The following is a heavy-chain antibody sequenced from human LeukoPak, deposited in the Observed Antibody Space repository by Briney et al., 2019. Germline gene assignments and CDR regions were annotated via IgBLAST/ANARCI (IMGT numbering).Heavy chain of an antibody. CDR3: ASNKTYYYDSSGYTDPFDY. J-gene: IGHJ4*02. Sequence: GGSLRLSCAASGFTFSSYAMHWVRQAPGKGLEWVAVISYDGSNKYYADSVKGRFTISRDNSKNTLYLQMNSLRAEDTAVYYCASNKTYYYDSSGYTDPFDYWGQGTLVTVSS. D-gene: IGHD3-22*01. CDR2: ISYDGSNK. CDR1: GFTFSSYA. V-gene: IGHV3-30-3*01.